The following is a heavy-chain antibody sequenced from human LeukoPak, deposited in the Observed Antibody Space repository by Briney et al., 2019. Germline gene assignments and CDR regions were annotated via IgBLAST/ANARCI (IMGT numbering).Heavy chain of an antibody. CDR3: AKDARYSIAWDFDY. Sequence: GGSLRLSCAASGFTFSSHAMSWVRQAPGKGLGWDSAISGSGGSTYYADSVKGRFTISRDNSKNTLYLQMNSLRAEDTAVYYCAKDARYSIAWDFDYWGQGTLVTVSS. D-gene: IGHD6-13*01. V-gene: IGHV3-23*01. CDR2: ISGSGGST. CDR1: GFTFSSHA. J-gene: IGHJ4*02.